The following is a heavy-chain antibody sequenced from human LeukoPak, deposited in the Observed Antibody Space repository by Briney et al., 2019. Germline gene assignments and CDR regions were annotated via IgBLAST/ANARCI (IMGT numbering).Heavy chain of an antibody. CDR1: GGSVSSGSYY. CDR2: INANSGTT. J-gene: IGHJ5*01. Sequence: ETLSLTCTVPGGSVSSGSYYWSWIRQPPGKGLEWVSTINANSGTTSYAASVRGRFTISRDNSKNTLYLQVNTLRAEDTAVYYCAKPISGGLAVTADWFDPWGQGTLVVVSS. D-gene: IGHD6-19*01. V-gene: IGHV3-23*01. CDR3: AKPISGGLAVTADWFDP.